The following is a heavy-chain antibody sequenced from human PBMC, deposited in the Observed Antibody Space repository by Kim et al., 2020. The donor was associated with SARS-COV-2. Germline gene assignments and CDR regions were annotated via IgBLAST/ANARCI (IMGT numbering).Heavy chain of an antibody. CDR1: GGSFSGYF. Sequence: SETLSLTCSLSGGSFSGYFWSWIRQSPGKGLEVIGEINPSGSANYNPSLKSRVTISLDTSKNQFSLRLTSVTAADTAVYFCARVWDYWGQGTLVTVSS. CDR2: INPSGSA. J-gene: IGHJ4*02. CDR3: ARVWDY. V-gene: IGHV4-34*01.